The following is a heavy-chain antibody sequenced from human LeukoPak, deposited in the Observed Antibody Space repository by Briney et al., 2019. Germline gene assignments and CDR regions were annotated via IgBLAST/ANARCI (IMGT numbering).Heavy chain of an antibody. Sequence: GGSLRLSCVASGFSFSAYGMKWARQVPGKGLEWISYISHHSTIIRYADLVRGRFTISRDNSKNTLYLQMNSLRAEDTAVYYCARAVSSPNDYWGQGTLVTVSS. V-gene: IGHV3-48*01. CDR1: GFSFSAYG. J-gene: IGHJ4*02. D-gene: IGHD2-2*01. CDR3: ARAVSSPNDY. CDR2: ISHHSTII.